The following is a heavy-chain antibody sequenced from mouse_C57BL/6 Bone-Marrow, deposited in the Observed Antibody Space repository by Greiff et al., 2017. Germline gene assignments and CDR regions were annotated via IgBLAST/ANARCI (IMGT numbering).Heavy chain of an antibody. CDR3: TGVSWSACYCAMYY. CDR2: IDPTNGRT. Sequence: QVQLQQSGAELVKPGASVKMSCKASGYTFTSYWMQWVKQRPGQGLEWIGEIDPTNGRTNYNQKFKGKATLTVDTSSSTAYMQLSSLTSEDSAVYYYTGVSWSACYCAMYYWGRGTSVTVSS. J-gene: IGHJ4*01. V-gene: IGHV1-50*01. CDR1: GYTFTSYW.